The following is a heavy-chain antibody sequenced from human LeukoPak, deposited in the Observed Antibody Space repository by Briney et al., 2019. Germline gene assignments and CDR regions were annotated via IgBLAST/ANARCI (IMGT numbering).Heavy chain of an antibody. Sequence: GGSLRLSCAASGFTFNNYAVNWVRQAPGKGLEWVSAISHSGATTYYAGSVKGRFTISRDNSKNTVYLQVNSLRAEDTAVYYCAKAGPAGYYYDRSGYYYFDYWGLGTQVTVSS. CDR3: AKAGPAGYYYDRSGYYYFDY. CDR2: ISHSGATT. D-gene: IGHD3-22*01. CDR1: GFTFNNYA. J-gene: IGHJ4*02. V-gene: IGHV3-23*01.